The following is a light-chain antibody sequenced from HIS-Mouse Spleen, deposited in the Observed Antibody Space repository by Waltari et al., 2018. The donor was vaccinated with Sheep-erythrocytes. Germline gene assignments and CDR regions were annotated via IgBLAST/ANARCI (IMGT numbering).Light chain of an antibody. CDR2: AAS. J-gene: IGKJ1*01. Sequence: DIQMTQSPSSLSASLGDRVTITCRASQSISSYLNWYQQKPGKAPKLQIYAASNLQSGLPSRFSGSGSRTDFTLAYSNPHIAYVATYYCQQSYSTPWTFGQGTKVEI. CDR3: QQSYSTPWT. V-gene: IGKV1-39*01. CDR1: QSISSY.